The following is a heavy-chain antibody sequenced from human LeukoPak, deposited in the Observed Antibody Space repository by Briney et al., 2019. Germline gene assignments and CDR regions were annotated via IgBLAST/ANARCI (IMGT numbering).Heavy chain of an antibody. CDR3: ARDGEVRGVIGY. CDR1: GYSISSGYY. J-gene: IGHJ4*02. CDR2: INHSGST. Sequence: SETLSLTCTVSGYSISSGYYWGWIRQPPGKGLEWIGEINHSGSTNYNPSLKSRVTISVDTSKNQFSLKLSSVTAADTAVYYCARDGEVRGVIGYWGQGTLVTVSS. D-gene: IGHD3-10*01. V-gene: IGHV4-38-2*02.